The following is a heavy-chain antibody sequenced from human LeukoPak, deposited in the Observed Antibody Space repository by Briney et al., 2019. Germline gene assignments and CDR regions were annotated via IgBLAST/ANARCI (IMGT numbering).Heavy chain of an antibody. CDR1: GTTFSSYA. V-gene: IGHV3-30*04. J-gene: IGHJ6*02. Sequence: GGSLRLSCAATGTTFSSYAMHWVRQAPGKGRTWVAVISYDGSNKYHADSVKGRFTISRDNSKNMVFLQMNSLRAEDTAVYYCAKDRRGVIRGIISFYYYGVDVWGQGTTVTVSS. CDR2: ISYDGSNK. CDR3: AKDRRGVIRGIISFYYYGVDV. D-gene: IGHD3-10*01.